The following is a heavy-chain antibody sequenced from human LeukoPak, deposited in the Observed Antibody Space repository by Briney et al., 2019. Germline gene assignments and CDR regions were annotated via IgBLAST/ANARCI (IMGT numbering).Heavy chain of an antibody. CDR1: RFSLSNYW. CDR2: ISGDVRNT. J-gene: IGHJ4*02. Sequence: GGSLTLSCAASRFSLSNYWMYWVRQVPGTGRVWVSRISGDVRNTNYADSVSGRFTVSRDNAKHTLYLPKNGLRVEDTPTYYCVRYNWEYKDDFWGQGTLVTVSS. CDR3: VRYNWEYKDDF. D-gene: IGHD1-20*01. V-gene: IGHV3-74*01.